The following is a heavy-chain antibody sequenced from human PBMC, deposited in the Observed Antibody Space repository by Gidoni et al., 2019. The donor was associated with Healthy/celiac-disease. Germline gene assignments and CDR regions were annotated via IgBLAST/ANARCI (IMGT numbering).Heavy chain of an antibody. CDR3: ARPRGNCGGVPCAFDI. V-gene: IGHV4-39*01. D-gene: IGHD2-21*01. CDR2: IYDSGST. Sequence: QLQLQESGPGLVKPSETLSLTCTVSGGSISSSSYYWGWIRQPPGKGLEWIGSIYDSGSTYYNPSLKSRVTISVDTSKNQFSRKRSSGTAADTAGYYCARPRGNCGGVPCAFDIGGKGTMVTVSS. CDR1: GGSISSSSYY. J-gene: IGHJ3*02.